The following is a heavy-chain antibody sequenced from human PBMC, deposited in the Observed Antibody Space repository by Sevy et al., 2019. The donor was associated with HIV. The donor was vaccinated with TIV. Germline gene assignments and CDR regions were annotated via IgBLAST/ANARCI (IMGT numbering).Heavy chain of an antibody. J-gene: IGHJ4*02. V-gene: IGHV3-66*02. Sequence: GGSLRLSCAISGFTVNDKYIIWVRQAPGKGLEWVLVIFSSGSTYYSDSAKGRFTISRDNSKNTVDLQMNSVRAEDTAVYYCVSLFLSYRSGWSYFDYWGQGTLVTVSS. CDR1: GFTVNDKY. CDR2: IFSSGST. CDR3: VSLFLSYRSGWSYFDY. D-gene: IGHD6-19*01.